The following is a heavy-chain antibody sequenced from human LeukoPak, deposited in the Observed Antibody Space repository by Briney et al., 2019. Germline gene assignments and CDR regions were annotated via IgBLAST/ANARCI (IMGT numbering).Heavy chain of an antibody. CDR2: INPDSGGT. CDR1: GYRFTGYY. Sequence: GASVKVSCKASGYRFTGYYVHWVRQAPGQGLEWMGWINPDSGGTNFAQRFQGRATLTRDTSISTAYMELSRLISDDTAVYYCARDAISRGIIDYWGQGTLVTVSS. V-gene: IGHV1-2*02. D-gene: IGHD3-10*01. J-gene: IGHJ4*02. CDR3: ARDAISRGIIDY.